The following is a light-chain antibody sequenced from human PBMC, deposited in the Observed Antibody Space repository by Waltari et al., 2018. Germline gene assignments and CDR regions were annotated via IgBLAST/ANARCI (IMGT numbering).Light chain of an antibody. Sequence: EIVLTQSPDTLSLSPVERSTLSCRASQSVGTYLAWYQQKSGQTPRLLSYDASNRATGIPARFSGSGSGTDFTLTISSLDPEDFAIYYCQQRGSWPLTFGGGTKLEI. CDR2: DAS. CDR3: QQRGSWPLT. J-gene: IGKJ4*01. V-gene: IGKV3-11*01. CDR1: QSVGTY.